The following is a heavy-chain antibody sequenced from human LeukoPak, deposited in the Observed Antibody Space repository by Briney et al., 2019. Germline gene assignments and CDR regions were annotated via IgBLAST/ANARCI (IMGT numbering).Heavy chain of an antibody. CDR1: GYTFTDYY. CDR3: ARGRNIEMTTMSGGSDY. J-gene: IGHJ4*02. CDR2: LNPNSGDT. Sequence: ASVKVSCKASGYTFTDYYMHWVRQAPGQGLEWMGWLNPNSGDTKYAQKFQGRVSMTRDTSISTAYMDLSDLRSGDTAVYYCARGRNIEMTTMSGGSDYWGQGTLVTVSS. V-gene: IGHV1-2*02. D-gene: IGHD5-24*01.